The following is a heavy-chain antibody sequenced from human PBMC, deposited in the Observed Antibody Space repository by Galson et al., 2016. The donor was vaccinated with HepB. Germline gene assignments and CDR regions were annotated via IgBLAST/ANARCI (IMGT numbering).Heavy chain of an antibody. CDR3: ARDGPNYNYDF. Sequence: SLRLSCAASGFTSKNYGFNWVRLTPGKGLEWLSYLESYSKIIRYTESVRGRFTVSRDNAKNSVYLQLSGLRVEDTAIYYCARDGPNYNYDFWGQGTLVTVSS. V-gene: IGHV3-48*04. D-gene: IGHD5-24*01. CDR2: LESYSKII. J-gene: IGHJ4*02. CDR1: GFTSKNYG.